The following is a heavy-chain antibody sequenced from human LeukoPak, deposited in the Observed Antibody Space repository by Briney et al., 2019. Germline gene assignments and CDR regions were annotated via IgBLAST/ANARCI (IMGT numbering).Heavy chain of an antibody. CDR3: ARGWNYYDSSGYYKWFDP. D-gene: IGHD3-22*01. CDR2: IYYSGST. J-gene: IGHJ5*02. V-gene: IGHV4-59*01. Sequence: SETLSLTCTVSGGSISSYYWSWIRQPPGKGLEWIGYIYYSGSTNYNPSLKSRVTISVDTSKNQFSLKLSSVTAADTAVYYCARGWNYYDSSGYYKWFDPWGQGTLVTVSS. CDR1: GGSISSYY.